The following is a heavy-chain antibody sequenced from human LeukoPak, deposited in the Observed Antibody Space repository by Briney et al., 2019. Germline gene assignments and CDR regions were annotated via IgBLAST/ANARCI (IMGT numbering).Heavy chain of an antibody. J-gene: IGHJ4*02. CDR1: GYTFTGYY. Sequence: ASVKVSCKASGYTFTGYYMHWVRQAPGQGLEWMVWINTNSGGTNYAQKFQGRVTMTRDTSISTAYMELSRLRSDDTAVYYCARGRAPYYDFWSGPLDYWGQGTLVTVSS. D-gene: IGHD3-3*01. CDR3: ARGRAPYYDFWSGPLDY. V-gene: IGHV1-2*02. CDR2: INTNSGGT.